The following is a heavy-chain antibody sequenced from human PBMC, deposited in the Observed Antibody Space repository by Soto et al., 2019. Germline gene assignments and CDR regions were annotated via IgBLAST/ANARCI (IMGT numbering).Heavy chain of an antibody. CDR1: GFTFSNYA. D-gene: IGHD1-26*01. CDR3: ARDWGWELGPGDY. V-gene: IGHV3-30-3*01. CDR2: ISYDGGNK. Sequence: QVPLVESGGGVVQPGRSLRLSCAASGFTFSNYAVHWVRQAPGKGLEWVAVISYDGGNKYYADSVKGRFTISRDNSNDTLYLQMNSLRAEDTAVYYCARDWGWELGPGDYWGQGTLVTVSS. J-gene: IGHJ4*02.